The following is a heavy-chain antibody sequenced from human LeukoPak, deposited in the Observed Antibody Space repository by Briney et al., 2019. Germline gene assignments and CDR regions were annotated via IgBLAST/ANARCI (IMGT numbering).Heavy chain of an antibody. V-gene: IGHV4-59*01. D-gene: IGHD3-16*01. CDR3: ARLPWGFPPWFDP. Sequence: SETLSLTCTVSGGSISGYYWSWLRQPPGKGLEWIGYIYYSGSTNYNPSLKSRVTISVDTSKNQFSLKLSSVTAADTAVYHCARLPWGFPPWFDPWGQGTLVAVSS. CDR1: GGSISGYY. CDR2: IYYSGST. J-gene: IGHJ5*02.